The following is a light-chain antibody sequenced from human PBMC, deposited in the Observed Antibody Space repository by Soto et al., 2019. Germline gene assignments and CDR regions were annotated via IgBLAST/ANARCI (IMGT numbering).Light chain of an antibody. CDR2: KVS. J-gene: IGKJ2*01. CDR3: KQDTHCPST. CDR1: QSLVYSDGNTY. Sequence: DAVITQSPLSLPVTLGQPASISCRSSQSLVYSDGNTYLNWFQQSPGPSPRRIISKVSNRDSGVTDSFSVSTSGSDFTPKISRAEAEDGGVYYCKQDTHCPSTLGQKTKLEIK. V-gene: IGKV2-30*01.